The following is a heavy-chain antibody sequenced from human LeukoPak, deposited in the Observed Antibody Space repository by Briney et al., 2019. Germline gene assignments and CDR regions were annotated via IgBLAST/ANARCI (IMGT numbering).Heavy chain of an antibody. V-gene: IGHV3-23*01. CDR2: IRGSGDST. D-gene: IGHD6-13*01. CDR1: GFTFSSYA. CDR3: AKGGASSSNWFGGWIDP. J-gene: IGHJ5*02. Sequence: GGSLRLSCAASGFTFSSYAMNWVRQAPGKGLEWVSGIRGSGDSTYYADTVKGRFTISRDNSKSTLYLQLNSLRAEDTAVYYCAKGGASSSNWFGGWIDPWGQGTLVTVSS.